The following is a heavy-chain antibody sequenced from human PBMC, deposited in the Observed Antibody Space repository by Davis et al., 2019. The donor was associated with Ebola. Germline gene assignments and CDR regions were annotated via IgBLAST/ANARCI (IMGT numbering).Heavy chain of an antibody. CDR1: GFRFSSYG. CDR3: ARAPSGYSSSFDY. J-gene: IGHJ4*02. D-gene: IGHD6-13*01. CDR2: IRYNESKK. Sequence: GGSLRLSCAASGFRFSSYGMNWVRQAPGKGLEWVAYIRYNESKKYYADSVKGRLTISRDNSKNTLYLQMNSLRAEDTAVYYCARAPSGYSSSFDYWGQGTLVTVSS. V-gene: IGHV3-30*02.